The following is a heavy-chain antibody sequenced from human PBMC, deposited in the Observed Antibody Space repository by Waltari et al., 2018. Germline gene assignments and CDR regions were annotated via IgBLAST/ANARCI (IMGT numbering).Heavy chain of an antibody. J-gene: IGHJ6*02. CDR2: IYDTGST. V-gene: IGHV4-30-4*01. CDR3: ARVPGSLRVADV. Sequence: QVQLQESGPGLVKPSQTLSLTCTVSGDSISSGDHYWSWMRQHPGKGLEWMGNIYDTGSTYSNSSLKIRVTIPPDTSKNQVSLKSKSVTAADTAVYYCARVPGSLRVADVWGQGTTVIVSS. CDR1: GDSISSGDHY. D-gene: IGHD3-10*01.